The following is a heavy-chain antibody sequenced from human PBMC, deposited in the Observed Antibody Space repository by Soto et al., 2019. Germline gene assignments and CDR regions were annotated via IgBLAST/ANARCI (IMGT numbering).Heavy chain of an antibody. CDR3: ARERPDGSRLDP. CDR2: IYYSGST. Sequence: VQLQESGPGLVKPSQTLSLTCTVSGGSISSGDYYWSWIRQPPGKGLEWIGYIYYSGSTYYNPYLKSRVTISVDTSKNQFSLKLSSVTAADTVVYYCARERPDGSRLDPWGQGTLVTVSS. CDR1: GGSISSGDYY. J-gene: IGHJ5*02. V-gene: IGHV4-30-4*01. D-gene: IGHD6-13*01.